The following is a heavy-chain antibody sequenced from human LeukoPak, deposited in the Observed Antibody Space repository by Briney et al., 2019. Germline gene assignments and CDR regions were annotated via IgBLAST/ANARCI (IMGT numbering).Heavy chain of an antibody. Sequence: GGSLRLSCAASGFTFSSHAMTWVRQAPAKGLEWVSVISGSGDNTDYADSVKGRFTISRDNSRNTVYLQMNSLRAEDTAVYYCTSFPRADTRDIVFDFWGQGALVTVSS. CDR3: TSFPRADTRDIVFDF. J-gene: IGHJ4*02. CDR2: ISGSGDNT. V-gene: IGHV3-23*01. D-gene: IGHD2-15*01. CDR1: GFTFSSHA.